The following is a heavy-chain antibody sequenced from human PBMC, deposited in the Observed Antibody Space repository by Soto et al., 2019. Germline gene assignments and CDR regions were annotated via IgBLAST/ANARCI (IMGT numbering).Heavy chain of an antibody. CDR1: EDIFNNFG. Sequence: QAQLVQSGAEVKKPGASVKVACTASEDIFNNFGITWVQQAPGQGLEWLGWVSYYNGNTNYAHRLQGRVFMTTDTATSTAYLELRSLTFNDTAVYYCARDLTRFCSGGSCPFSMWGQGTQVIVSS. CDR2: VSYYNGNT. J-gene: IGHJ4*02. V-gene: IGHV1-18*01. CDR3: ARDLTRFCSGGSCPFSM. D-gene: IGHD2-15*01.